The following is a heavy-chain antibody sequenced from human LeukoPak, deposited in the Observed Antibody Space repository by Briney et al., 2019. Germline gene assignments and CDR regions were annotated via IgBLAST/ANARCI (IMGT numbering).Heavy chain of an antibody. J-gene: IGHJ6*02. D-gene: IGHD6-19*01. CDR1: GGSISSSSYY. CDR3: ARRSIAVARNYYGMDV. V-gene: IGHV4-39*01. CDR2: IYYSGST. Sequence: SETLPLTCTVSGGSISSSSYYWGWIRQPPGKGLEWIGSIYYSGSTYYNPSLKSRVTISVDTSKNQFSLKLSSVTAADTAVYYCARRSIAVARNYYGMDVWGQGTTVTVSS.